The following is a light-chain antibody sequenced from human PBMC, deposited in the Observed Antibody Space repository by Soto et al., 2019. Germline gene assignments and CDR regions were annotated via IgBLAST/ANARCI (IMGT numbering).Light chain of an antibody. Sequence: QSALTQPASVSGSPGQSITISCTGSSSDVGGYKLVSWYQHLSGKAPELLIYEDTKRPSGVSDRFSGSKSGRTAFLTISGLQAEDEADYYCCSYVIINTLIFGGGTKLTVL. CDR2: EDT. V-gene: IGLV2-23*01. J-gene: IGLJ2*01. CDR3: CSYVIINTLI. CDR1: SSDVGGYKL.